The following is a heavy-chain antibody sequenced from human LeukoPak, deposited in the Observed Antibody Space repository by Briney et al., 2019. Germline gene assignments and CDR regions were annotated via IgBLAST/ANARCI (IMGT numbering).Heavy chain of an antibody. Sequence: SVKVSCKASGYTFTSYGISWVRQAPGQGLEWMGGIIPIFGTANYAQKFQGRVTITADESTSTAYMELSSLRSEDTAVYYCARGLRYFDWLLNFDYWGQGTLVTVSS. CDR3: ARGLRYFDWLLNFDY. CDR2: IIPIFGTA. V-gene: IGHV1-69*13. J-gene: IGHJ4*02. CDR1: GYTFTSYG. D-gene: IGHD3-9*01.